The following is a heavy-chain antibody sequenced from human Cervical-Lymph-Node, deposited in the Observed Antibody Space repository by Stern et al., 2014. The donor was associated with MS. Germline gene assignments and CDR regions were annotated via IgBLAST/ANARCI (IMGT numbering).Heavy chain of an antibody. CDR2: IKSKTDGGTT. V-gene: IGHV3-15*01. CDR3: ATPTVTTVDYYGMDV. D-gene: IGHD4-11*01. CDR1: GFTFSNAW. Sequence: EVQLVESGGGLVKPGGSLRLSCAASGFTFSNAWMSWVRQAPGKGLEWVGRIKSKTDGGTTDYAAPVKGRFTISRDDSKNTLYLQMNSLKTEDTAVYYCATPTVTTVDYYGMDVWGQGTTVTVSS. J-gene: IGHJ6*02.